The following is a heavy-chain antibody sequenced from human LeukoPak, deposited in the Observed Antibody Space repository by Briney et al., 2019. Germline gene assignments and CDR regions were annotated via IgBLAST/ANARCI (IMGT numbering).Heavy chain of an antibody. CDR3: ARVTMVRGVMPFDY. Sequence: PSETLSLTCTVSGGSISSGDYYCSWIRQPPGKGLEWIGYIYYSGSTYYNPSLKSRVTISVDTSKNQFSLKLSSVTAADTAVYYCARVTMVRGVMPFDYWGQGTLVTVSS. J-gene: IGHJ4*02. D-gene: IGHD3-10*01. CDR1: GGSISSGDYY. CDR2: IYYSGST. V-gene: IGHV4-30-4*01.